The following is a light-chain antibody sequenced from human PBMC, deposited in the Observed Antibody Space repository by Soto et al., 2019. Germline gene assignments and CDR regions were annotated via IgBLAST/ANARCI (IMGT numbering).Light chain of an antibody. J-gene: IGLJ3*02. CDR3: GTWDSSLSTWL. Sequence: QSVLTQPPSVSAAPGQKVTISCSGSSSNIGNNYVSWYQQLPGTAPKLLIYDNNQRPSRIPDRFSGSTSGTSATLGITGLQTGDEADYYCGTWDSSLSTWLYGGGTKLTVL. CDR2: DNN. CDR1: SSNIGNNY. V-gene: IGLV1-51*01.